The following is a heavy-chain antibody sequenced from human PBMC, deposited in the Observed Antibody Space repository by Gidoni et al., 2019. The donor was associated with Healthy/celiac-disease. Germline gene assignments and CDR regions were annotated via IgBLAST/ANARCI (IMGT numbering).Heavy chain of an antibody. D-gene: IGHD6-19*01. Sequence: EVQLVESGGGLVQPGRSLRLSCAASGFTFDDYAMHWVRQAPGKGLEWVSGISWNSGSIGYADSVKGRFTISRDNAKNSLYLQMNSLRAEDTALYYCAKDSSGWSAYFDYWGQGTLVTVSS. V-gene: IGHV3-9*01. CDR1: GFTFDDYA. CDR2: ISWNSGSI. CDR3: AKDSSGWSAYFDY. J-gene: IGHJ4*02.